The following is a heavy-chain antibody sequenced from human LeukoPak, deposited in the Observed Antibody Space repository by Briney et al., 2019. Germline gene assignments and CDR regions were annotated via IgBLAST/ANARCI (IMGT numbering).Heavy chain of an antibody. V-gene: IGHV1-2*02. J-gene: IGHJ4*02. CDR3: TTDRGFGELLSPLDY. CDR1: GYTFTGYY. Sequence: ASVKVSCKASGYTFTGYYMHWVRQAPGQGLEWMGWINPNSGGTNYAQKFQGRVTMTSDTSISTTYMELSRLRSDDTAVYYCTTDRGFGELLSPLDYWGQGTLVTVSS. D-gene: IGHD3-10*01. CDR2: INPNSGGT.